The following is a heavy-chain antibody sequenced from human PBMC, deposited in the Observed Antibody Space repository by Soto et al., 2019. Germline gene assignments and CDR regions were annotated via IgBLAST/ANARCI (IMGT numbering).Heavy chain of an antibody. V-gene: IGHV5-51*01. Sequence: GESLKISCKGSGYSFTSYWIGWVRQMPGKGLEWMGIIYPGDSDTRYSPSFQGQVTISADKSISTAYLQWSSLKASDTAMYYCARLGYCGGGSCPRRGWFDPWGQGTLVTVSS. CDR3: ARLGYCGGGSCPRRGWFDP. CDR2: IYPGDSDT. J-gene: IGHJ5*02. CDR1: GYSFTSYW. D-gene: IGHD2-15*01.